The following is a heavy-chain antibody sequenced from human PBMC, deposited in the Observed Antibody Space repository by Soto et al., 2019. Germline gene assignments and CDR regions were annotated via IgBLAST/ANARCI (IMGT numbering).Heavy chain of an antibody. Sequence: GGSLRLSCEASGFTFSGFDMHWVRQPTGKGLEWVSSIGTAGDTYYAVSVKGRFTISRDNAKNSLSLQMNSLRAGDMAVYFCAKSQEIGTHFFDSWGQGTQVTSPQ. CDR1: GFTFSGFD. CDR2: IGTAGDT. CDR3: AKSQEIGTHFFDS. D-gene: IGHD6-13*01. V-gene: IGHV3-13*01. J-gene: IGHJ4*02.